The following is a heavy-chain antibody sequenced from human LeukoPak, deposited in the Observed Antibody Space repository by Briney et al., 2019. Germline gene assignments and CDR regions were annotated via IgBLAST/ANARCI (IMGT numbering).Heavy chain of an antibody. D-gene: IGHD3-22*01. J-gene: IGHJ4*02. CDR3: ARGVAARYYYDSSGYYPDY. Sequence: SETLSLTCTVSGGSISSYYWSWIRQPAGKGLEWIGRIYTSGSTNYNPSLKSRVTMSVDTSKNQFSLKLSSVTAADTAVYYCARGVAARYYYDSSGYYPDYWGQGTLVTVSS. V-gene: IGHV4-4*07. CDR1: GGSISSYY. CDR2: IYTSGST.